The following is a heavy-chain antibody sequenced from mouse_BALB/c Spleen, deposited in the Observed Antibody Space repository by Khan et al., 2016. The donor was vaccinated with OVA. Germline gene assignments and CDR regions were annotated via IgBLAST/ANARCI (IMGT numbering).Heavy chain of an antibody. CDR1: GYSINRGYV. CDR2: ISYSGST. V-gene: IGHV3-2*02. CDR3: ARTARIKY. J-gene: IGHJ2*01. D-gene: IGHD1-2*01. Sequence: EVQLQESGPGLVKPSQSLSLTCTVTGYSINRGYVWNWIRQFPGNKLEWMGYISYSGSTNYNPSLQSRISITRDTSTHQSFLQFNSVTTEDTATYYCARTARIKYWGQGTTLTVSS.